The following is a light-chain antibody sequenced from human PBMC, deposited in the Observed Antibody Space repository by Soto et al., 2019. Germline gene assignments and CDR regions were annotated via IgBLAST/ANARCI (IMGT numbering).Light chain of an antibody. CDR2: DAS. V-gene: IGKV3-15*01. J-gene: IGKJ1*01. Sequence: EIVVTQAPGTLSGSPGDRAILFRRVSQRVRSSLAWYQQNPGQAPRLFIYDASTRATGIPARFSGSGSGTEFTLTISSLQSEDFAVYYCQQYNSWPETFGQGTKVDNK. CDR1: QRVRSS. CDR3: QQYNSWPET.